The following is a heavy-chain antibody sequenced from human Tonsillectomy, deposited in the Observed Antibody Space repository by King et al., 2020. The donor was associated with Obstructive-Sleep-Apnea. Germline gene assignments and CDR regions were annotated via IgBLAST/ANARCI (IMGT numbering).Heavy chain of an antibody. Sequence: VQLQESGPGLVKPSQTLSLTCTVSGGSISSGGYYWSWIRQHPGKGLEWIGYIYYSGSTYYNPSLKSRVTISVDTSKTQFSLKLSSVTAADTSVYYCASNIYDILTGYSPDAFDIWGQGTMVTVSS. V-gene: IGHV4-31*03. D-gene: IGHD3-9*01. J-gene: IGHJ3*02. CDR3: ASNIYDILTGYSPDAFDI. CDR1: GGSISSGGYY. CDR2: IYYSGST.